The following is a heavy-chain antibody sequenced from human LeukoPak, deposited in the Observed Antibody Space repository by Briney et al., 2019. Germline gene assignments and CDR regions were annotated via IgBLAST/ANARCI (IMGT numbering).Heavy chain of an antibody. Sequence: PGGSLRLSCAASGFTVSSYAMHWVRQPIGQGLEWVSARGIAGDTFYPGSVKSRFTISRENAKNSLYLQMNSLRAEDTAMYYCARQKQSHGNFDDWGQGTLVTVSS. J-gene: IGHJ4*03. D-gene: IGHD1-26*01. CDR1: GFTVSSYA. CDR2: RGIAGDT. V-gene: IGHV3-13*01. CDR3: ARQKQSHGNFDD.